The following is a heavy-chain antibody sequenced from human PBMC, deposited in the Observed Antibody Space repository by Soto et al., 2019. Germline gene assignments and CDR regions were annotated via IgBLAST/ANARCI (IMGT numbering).Heavy chain of an antibody. V-gene: IGHV4-4*02. CDR1: GGTVASSHW. D-gene: IGHD2-21*02. CDR3: AREIVTAGGNNYFDP. CDR2: VYHTGDT. Sequence: SETLSLTCGVSGGTVASSHWWSWVRQSPGGGLEWIGNVYHTGDTNFNPSLQSRVTISVDKSNNQFSLRLNSLAAADTAVYFCAREIVTAGGNNYFDPWGPGTLVTVSS. J-gene: IGHJ5*02.